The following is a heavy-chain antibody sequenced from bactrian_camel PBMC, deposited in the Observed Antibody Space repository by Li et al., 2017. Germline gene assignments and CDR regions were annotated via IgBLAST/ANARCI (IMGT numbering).Heavy chain of an antibody. CDR3: ATDMGREYNY. J-gene: IGHJ4*01. CDR2: IRSDGVNT. Sequence: QVQLVESGGGLVQPGGSLRLSCIASRFTFGGYYMSWVRQAPGKGLEWVSSIRSDGVNTYYVDSVKGRFTISRDNAKNTVYLQMNSLKSEDTALYYCATDMGREYNYWGQGTQVTVS. D-gene: IGHD3*01. V-gene: IGHV3-2*01. CDR1: RFTFGGYY.